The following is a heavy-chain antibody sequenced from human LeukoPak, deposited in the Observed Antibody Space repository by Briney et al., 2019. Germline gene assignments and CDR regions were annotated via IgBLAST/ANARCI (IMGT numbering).Heavy chain of an antibody. CDR3: ARDAREVLLWFGEFFP. CDR1: NYTFTSYG. D-gene: IGHD3-10*01. CDR2: ISGYNGKT. J-gene: IGHJ5*02. Sequence: ASVKVSCKASNYTFTSYGISWVRQAPGQGLEWMGWISGYNGKTNYAQKFQGRVTMTTDTSTSTAYMELRNLRSDDTAMYYCARDAREVLLWFGEFFPWGQGTLVTVSS. V-gene: IGHV1-18*01.